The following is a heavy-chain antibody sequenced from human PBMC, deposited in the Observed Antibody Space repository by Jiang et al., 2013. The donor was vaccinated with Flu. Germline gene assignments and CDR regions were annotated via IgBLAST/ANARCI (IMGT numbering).Heavy chain of an antibody. V-gene: IGHV5-10-1*01. J-gene: IGHJ4*02. D-gene: IGHD6-19*01. Sequence: SVTKYSPSFEGHVTISADKSISTAYLQWSSLTASDTAIYYCVRHAFGYSGWHYFDSWGQGTLVTVSS. CDR2: SVT. CDR3: VRHAFGYSGWHYFDS.